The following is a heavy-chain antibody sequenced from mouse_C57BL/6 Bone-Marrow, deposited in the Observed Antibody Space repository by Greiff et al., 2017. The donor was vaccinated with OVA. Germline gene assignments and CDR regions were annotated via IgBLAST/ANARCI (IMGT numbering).Heavy chain of an antibody. D-gene: IGHD6-1*01. J-gene: IGHJ2*01. CDR3: ARGGQLYFDY. CDR1: GYAFSSSW. Sequence: QVQLQQSGPELVKPGASVKISCKASGYAFSSSWMNWVKQRPGKGLEWIGRIYPGDGDTNYNGKFKGKATLTADKSSSTAYMQLSSLTSEDSAVYVCARGGQLYFDYWGQGTTLTVSS. CDR2: IYPGDGDT. V-gene: IGHV1-82*01.